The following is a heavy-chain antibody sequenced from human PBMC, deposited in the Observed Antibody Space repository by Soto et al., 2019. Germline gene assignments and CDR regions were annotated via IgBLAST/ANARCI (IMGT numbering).Heavy chain of an antibody. CDR1: GFTFSSYA. V-gene: IGHV3-23*01. D-gene: IGHD4-4*01. J-gene: IGHJ6*02. CDR2: ISGSGGST. Sequence: GGSLRLSCAASGFTFSSYAMSWVRQAPGKGLEWVSAISGSGGSTYYADSVKGRFTISRDNSKNTLYLQMNSLRAEDTAVYYCAKDMVGITVTTNGMDVWGQGTTVTVS. CDR3: AKDMVGITVTTNGMDV.